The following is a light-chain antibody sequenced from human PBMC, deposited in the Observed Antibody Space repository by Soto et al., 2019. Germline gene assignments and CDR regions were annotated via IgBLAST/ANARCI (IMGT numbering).Light chain of an antibody. Sequence: EIVLTQSPGTLSLSPGERATLSCRASQSVSSSYLAWYQQKPGQAPRLLIDGASSRATGITDRFSGSESVTDFTLTINRLEPEALAVYYCQQYCSSPWAFGQGTKVEIK. CDR2: GAS. CDR3: QQYCSSPWA. V-gene: IGKV3-20*01. CDR1: QSVSSSY. J-gene: IGKJ1*01.